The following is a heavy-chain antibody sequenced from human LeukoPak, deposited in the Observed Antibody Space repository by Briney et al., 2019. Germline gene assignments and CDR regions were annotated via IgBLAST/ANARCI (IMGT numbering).Heavy chain of an antibody. CDR3: ANPGVG. Sequence: PGGSLRLSCAASGFTFDDYAMHWVRQAPGKGLEWVSGISWNSGSIGYADSVKGRFTISRDNAKNSLYLQMNSLRAEDTALYYCANPGVGWGQGTLVTVSS. CDR1: GFTFDDYA. V-gene: IGHV3-9*01. J-gene: IGHJ1*01. CDR2: ISWNSGSI.